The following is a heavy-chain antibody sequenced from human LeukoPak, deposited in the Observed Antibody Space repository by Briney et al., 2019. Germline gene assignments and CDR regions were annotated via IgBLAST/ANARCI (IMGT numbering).Heavy chain of an antibody. V-gene: IGHV3-33*01. CDR1: GFTFSSYG. CDR2: LWYDGSNK. D-gene: IGHD3-22*01. J-gene: IGHJ4*02. CDR3: ARELSPVVKYYFEY. Sequence: GGSLRLSCAASGFTFSSYGIHWVRQAPGKGLEWVAVLWYDGSNKYYADSVKGRFTISRDNSKNTLYLQMKRLRAEDTGLYYCARELSPVVKYYFEYWSRGTLVTVSP.